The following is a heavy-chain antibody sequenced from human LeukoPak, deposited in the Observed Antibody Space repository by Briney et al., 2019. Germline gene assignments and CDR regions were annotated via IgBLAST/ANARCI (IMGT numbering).Heavy chain of an antibody. CDR3: ARGSDYGGNRNRTCDY. V-gene: IGHV4-31*03. Sequence: SETLSLTCTVSGGSISSGGYYWSWIRQHPGKGLEWIGYIYYSGSTYYNPSLKSRVTISVDTSKNQFSLKLSSVTAADTAVYYCARGSDYGGNRNRTCDYWGQGTLVTVSS. CDR1: GGSISSGGYY. CDR2: IYYSGST. J-gene: IGHJ4*02. D-gene: IGHD4-23*01.